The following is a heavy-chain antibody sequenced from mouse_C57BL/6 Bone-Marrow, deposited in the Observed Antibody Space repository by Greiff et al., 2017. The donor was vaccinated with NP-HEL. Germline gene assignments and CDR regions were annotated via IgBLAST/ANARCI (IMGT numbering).Heavy chain of an antibody. V-gene: IGHV1-81*01. CDR3: ARWAYYSIHWYFDV. Sequence: QVQLQQSGAELARPGASVKLSCKAPGYTFTSYGISWVKQRTGQGLEWIGEIYPRSGNTYYNEKFKGKATLTADKSSSTAYMELRSLTSEDSAVYFCARWAYYSIHWYFDVWGTGTTVTVSS. CDR1: GYTFTSYG. CDR2: IYPRSGNT. D-gene: IGHD2-5*01. J-gene: IGHJ1*03.